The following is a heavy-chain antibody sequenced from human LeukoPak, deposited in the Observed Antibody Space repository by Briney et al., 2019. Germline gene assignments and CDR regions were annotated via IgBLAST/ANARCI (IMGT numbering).Heavy chain of an antibody. Sequence: AGGSLRLSCAASGFTFTTYEMDWVRQAPGKGLEWVSYISTTGNTVYYADSVKGRFTISRDNAKNSLYLQMNSLTAEDTAVYYCARDRPYTGDYYYYMDVWGKGTTVTVSS. CDR1: GFTFTTYE. V-gene: IGHV3-48*03. CDR3: ARDRPYTGDYYYYMDV. J-gene: IGHJ6*03. D-gene: IGHD3-16*01. CDR2: ISTTGNTV.